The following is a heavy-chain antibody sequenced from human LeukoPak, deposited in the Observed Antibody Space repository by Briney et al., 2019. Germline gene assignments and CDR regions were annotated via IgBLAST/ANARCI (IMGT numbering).Heavy chain of an antibody. Sequence: SETLSLTCTVSGASISSYYWSWVRQPAGEGLEWIGRIYTSGSTNYRPSLKSRVTMSVDTSKNQFSLKLTSVTAADTAVYYCARGDYEFDYWGQGTLVTVSS. CDR3: ARGDYEFDY. J-gene: IGHJ4*02. CDR2: IYTSGST. V-gene: IGHV4-4*07. CDR1: GASISSYY. D-gene: IGHD4-17*01.